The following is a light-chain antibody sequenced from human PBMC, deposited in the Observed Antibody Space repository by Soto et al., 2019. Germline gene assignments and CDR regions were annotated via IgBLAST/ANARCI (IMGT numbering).Light chain of an antibody. CDR2: RAS. CDR1: QSVSSSY. CDR3: HQYDHSPWT. J-gene: IGKJ1*01. Sequence: EIVLTQSPGTLSLSPGERATVSCRASQSVSSSYLAWYQQKPGQAPKVLIYRASSRATGIPDRFSGSGSGTDSTLTITRLEPEDFAVYYCHQYDHSPWTFGQGTKVDIK. V-gene: IGKV3-20*01.